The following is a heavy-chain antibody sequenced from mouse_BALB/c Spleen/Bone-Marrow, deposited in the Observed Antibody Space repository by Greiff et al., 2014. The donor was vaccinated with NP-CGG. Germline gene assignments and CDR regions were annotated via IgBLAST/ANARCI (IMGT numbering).Heavy chain of an antibody. Sequence: EVQLQQSGAELVKPGASVKLSCTASGFNIKDTYMHWVKQRPEQGLEWIGRIDPANCNTKYDPKFQGKATITADTSSNTAYLQLSSLTSEDTAVYYCAAYHYGTYGFAYWGQGTLVTVSA. D-gene: IGHD1-1*01. J-gene: IGHJ3*01. CDR1: GFNIKDTY. CDR3: AAYHYGTYGFAY. V-gene: IGHV14-3*02. CDR2: IDPANCNT.